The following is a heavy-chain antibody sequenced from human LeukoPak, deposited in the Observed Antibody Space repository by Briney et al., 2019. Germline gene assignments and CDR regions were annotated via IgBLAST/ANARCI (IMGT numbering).Heavy chain of an antibody. J-gene: IGHJ5*02. CDR3: ARGWQLSGFGEFSNWFDP. V-gene: IGHV4-34*01. CDR2: INHSGST. D-gene: IGHD3-10*01. Sequence: SETLFLTCAVYGGSSSGYYWSWIRQPPGKGLEWIGEINHSGSTNYNPSLKSRVTISVDTSKNQFSLKLSSVTAADTAVYYCARGWQLSGFGEFSNWFDPWGQGTLVTVSS. CDR1: GGSSSGYY.